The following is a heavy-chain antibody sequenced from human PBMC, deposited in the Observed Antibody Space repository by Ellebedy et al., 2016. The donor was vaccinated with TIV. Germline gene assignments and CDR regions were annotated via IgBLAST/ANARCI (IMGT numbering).Heavy chain of an antibody. Sequence: SETLSLTCTVSGGSISSYYWSWIRQPPGKGLEWIGYIYYSGSTNYNPSLKSRVTISVDTSKNQFSLKLSSVTAADTAVYYCARNHRGGDYPYYWGQGTLVTVSS. J-gene: IGHJ4*02. D-gene: IGHD4-17*01. CDR1: GGSISSYY. V-gene: IGHV4-59*01. CDR3: ARNHRGGDYPYY. CDR2: IYYSGST.